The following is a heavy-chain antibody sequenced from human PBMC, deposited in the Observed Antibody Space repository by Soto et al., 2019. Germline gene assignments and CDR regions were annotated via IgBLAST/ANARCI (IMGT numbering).Heavy chain of an antibody. CDR2: MSYSGTS. J-gene: IGHJ4*02. Sequence: SETLSLTCSVSGTSIESYYWTWLRQAPGKGPEWIGYMSYSGTSDFNPSLKSRVSIIVDTSKSQFSLKLNFVTAADTAIYYCERATYGGLTTGWGPGIPVTVYS. D-gene: IGHD2-8*01. CDR1: GTSIESYY. CDR3: ERATYGGLTTG. V-gene: IGHV4-59*01.